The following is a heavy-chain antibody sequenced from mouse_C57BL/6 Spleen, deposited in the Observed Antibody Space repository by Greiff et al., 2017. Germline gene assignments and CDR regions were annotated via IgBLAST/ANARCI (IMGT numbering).Heavy chain of an antibody. CDR1: GYSITSGYY. CDR3: ARDLLRVFDY. V-gene: IGHV3-6*01. Sequence: EVQLQESGPGLVKPSQSLSLTCSVTGYSITSGYYWNWIRQFPGNNLEWMGYISYDGSNNYNPSLKNRISITRDTSKNQFFLKLNSVTTEDTATYYCARDLLRVFDYWGQGTTLTVAS. J-gene: IGHJ2*01. D-gene: IGHD1-1*01. CDR2: ISYDGSN.